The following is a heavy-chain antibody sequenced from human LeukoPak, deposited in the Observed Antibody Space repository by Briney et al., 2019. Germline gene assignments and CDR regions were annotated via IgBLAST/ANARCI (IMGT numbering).Heavy chain of an antibody. CDR2: IYPGDSDT. CDR3: ARPSRTRGPFDY. CDR1: GYTFPRFW. D-gene: IGHD2-2*01. Sequence: GESLRISCKGSGYTFPRFWIGWVRQTPGKGLEWMGIIYPGDSDTRYSPSFQGQVTISADKSISTAYLQWSSLKASDTAMYYCARPSRTRGPFDYWGQGTLVTVSS. J-gene: IGHJ4*02. V-gene: IGHV5-51*01.